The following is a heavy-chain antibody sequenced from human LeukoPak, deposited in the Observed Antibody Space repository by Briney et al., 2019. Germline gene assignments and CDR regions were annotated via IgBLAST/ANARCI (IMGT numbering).Heavy chain of an antibody. CDR1: GFSFTDYP. J-gene: IGHJ4*02. Sequence: PGGSLRLSCATSGFSFTDYPMNWVRQAPGKGLEWVSNIRTSAEGANYAYYADSVKGRVTISRDDAKNTLYLHMNSLRDDDTAVYYCASDQRYAFDYWGQGILVTGSS. CDR2: IRTSAEGANYA. D-gene: IGHD3-9*01. CDR3: ASDQRYAFDY. V-gene: IGHV3-48*02.